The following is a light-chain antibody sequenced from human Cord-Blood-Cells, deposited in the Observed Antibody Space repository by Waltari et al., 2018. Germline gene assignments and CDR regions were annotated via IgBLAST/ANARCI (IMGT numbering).Light chain of an antibody. V-gene: IGLV2-14*01. J-gene: IGLJ1*01. CDR3: SSYTSSSTYV. CDR1: SSDVGGYNY. CDR2: EVS. Sequence: QSALTQPASVSGSPGQSITISCTGTSSDVGGYNYVSWYQQHPGKAPKLMIYEVSNRPSGVSNRFSGSHAGNTASLTISGLQAEDEADYYCSSYTSSSTYVFGTGTKVTVL.